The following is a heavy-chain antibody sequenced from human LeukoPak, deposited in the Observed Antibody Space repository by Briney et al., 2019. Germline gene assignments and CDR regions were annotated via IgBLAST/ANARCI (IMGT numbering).Heavy chain of an antibody. D-gene: IGHD3-22*01. CDR2: ISYDGSNK. CDR1: GFTFSSYA. J-gene: IGHJ4*02. Sequence: PGGSLRLSCAASGFTFSSYAMHWVRQAPGKGLEWVAVISYDGSNKYYADSVKGRFTISRDNSKNTLYLQMNSLRAEDTAVYYCARDRPPAEYYYDSSGYSYYFDYWGQGTLVTVSS. CDR3: ARDRPPAEYYYDSSGYSYYFDY. V-gene: IGHV3-30-3*01.